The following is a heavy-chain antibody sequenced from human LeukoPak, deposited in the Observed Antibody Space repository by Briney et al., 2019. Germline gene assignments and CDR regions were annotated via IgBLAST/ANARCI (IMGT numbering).Heavy chain of an antibody. Sequence: PGGSLRLSCAASGFTFSSYAMSWVRQAPGKGLEWVSAISGSGGSTYYADSVKGRFTISRDNAKNSLYLQMNSLRAEDTAVYYCARDPDSSSYYYYYYMDVWGKGTTVTVSS. V-gene: IGHV3-23*01. CDR3: ARDPDSSSYYYYYYMDV. D-gene: IGHD6-6*01. J-gene: IGHJ6*03. CDR2: ISGSGGST. CDR1: GFTFSSYA.